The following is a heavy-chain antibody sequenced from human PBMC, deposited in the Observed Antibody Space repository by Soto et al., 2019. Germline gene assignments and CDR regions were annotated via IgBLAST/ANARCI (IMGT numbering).Heavy chain of an antibody. CDR1: GYTVTSYD. Sequence: GASVEVSCRASGYTVTSYDQNWVRQATGQGLEWMGWMHPNSGKTGYAEMFQGRVTMTRNTSISTAYMELSRLRSEDTAVYYCARAGVAAYDAVDIWGQGRMVTVS. J-gene: IGHJ3*02. D-gene: IGHD2-15*01. CDR3: ARAGVAAYDAVDI. CDR2: MHPNSGKT. V-gene: IGHV1-8*01.